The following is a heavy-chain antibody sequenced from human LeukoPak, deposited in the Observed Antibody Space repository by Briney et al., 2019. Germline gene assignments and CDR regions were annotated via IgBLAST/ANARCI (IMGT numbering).Heavy chain of an antibody. CDR2: INAGNGNT. CDR1: GYTFTSYA. Sequence: ASVKVSCKASGYTFTSYAMHWVRQAPGKRLEWMGWINAGNGNTKYSQKFQGRVTITRDTSASTAYMELSSLRSEDTAVYYCARLSGYSYGASYFDYWGQGTLVTVSS. D-gene: IGHD5-18*01. J-gene: IGHJ4*02. CDR3: ARLSGYSYGASYFDY. V-gene: IGHV1-3*01.